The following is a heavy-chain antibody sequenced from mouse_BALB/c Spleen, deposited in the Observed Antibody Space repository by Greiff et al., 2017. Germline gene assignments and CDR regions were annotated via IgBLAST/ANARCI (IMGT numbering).Heavy chain of an antibody. CDR3: AREMVRNAMDY. Sequence: EVQLVESGGGLVKPGGSLKLSCAASGFTFSDYYMYWVRQTPEKRLEWVATISDGGSYTYYPDSVKGRFTISRDNAKNNLYLQMSSLKSEDTAMYYCAREMVRNAMDYWGQGTSVTVSS. V-gene: IGHV5-4*02. D-gene: IGHD2-1*01. CDR2: ISDGGSYT. J-gene: IGHJ4*01. CDR1: GFTFSDYY.